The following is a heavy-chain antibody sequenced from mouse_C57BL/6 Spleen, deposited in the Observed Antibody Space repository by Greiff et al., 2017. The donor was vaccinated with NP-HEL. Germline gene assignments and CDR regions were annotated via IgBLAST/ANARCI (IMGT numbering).Heavy chain of an antibody. CDR2: IYPGSGNT. J-gene: IGHJ1*03. CDR1: GYTFTDYY. Sequence: LQESGPELVKPGASVKISCKASGYTFTDYYINWVKQRPGQGLEWIGWIYPGSGNTKYNEKFKGKATLTVDTSSSTAYMQLSSLTSEDSAVYFCARPPYDGYYVTWYFDVWGTGTTVTVSS. V-gene: IGHV1-84*01. D-gene: IGHD2-3*01. CDR3: ARPPYDGYYVTWYFDV.